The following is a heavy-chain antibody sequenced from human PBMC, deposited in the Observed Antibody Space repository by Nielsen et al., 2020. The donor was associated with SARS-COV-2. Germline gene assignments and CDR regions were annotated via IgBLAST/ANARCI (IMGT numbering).Heavy chain of an antibody. J-gene: IGHJ4*02. V-gene: IGHV3-30*18. Sequence: GESLKISCAASGFTFSTYGMHWVRQAPGKGLEWVAAISYDGSNKYYVDSVKGRFTISRDNFKNTLYLQMSSLREEDTAVYYCAKDWTAIVVVPSGGVDYWGQGTPVTVSS. CDR2: ISYDGSNK. CDR1: GFTFSTYG. D-gene: IGHD2-15*01. CDR3: AKDWTAIVVVPSGGVDY.